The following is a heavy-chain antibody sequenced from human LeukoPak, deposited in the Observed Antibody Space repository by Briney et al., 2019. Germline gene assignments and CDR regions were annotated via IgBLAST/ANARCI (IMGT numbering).Heavy chain of an antibody. CDR2: INHDSGGT. V-gene: IGHV1-2*02. Sequence: GASVKVSCKASGYTFTTYGITWVRQAPGQGLEWMGCINHDSGGTNYALKFQGRVTMTRDTSISTAYMELSRLRSDDTAVYYCARASVVPAAMNAHNWFDPWGQGTLVTVSS. D-gene: IGHD2-2*01. CDR3: ARASVVPAAMNAHNWFDP. J-gene: IGHJ5*02. CDR1: GYTFTTYG.